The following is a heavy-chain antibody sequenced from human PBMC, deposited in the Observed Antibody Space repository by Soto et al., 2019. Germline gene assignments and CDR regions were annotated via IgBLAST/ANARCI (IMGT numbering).Heavy chain of an antibody. CDR1: GGSISSGGYY. Sequence: SETLSLTCTVSGGSISSGGYYWSWIRQHPGKGLEWIGCIYYRGSDYYNPSLKSRVTISVDTSKNQFSLNLSSVTAADTAVYYCARLDRSNYSVDYWGQGTLVTVSS. D-gene: IGHD3-22*01. J-gene: IGHJ4*02. CDR3: ARLDRSNYSVDY. CDR2: IYYRGSD. V-gene: IGHV4-31*03.